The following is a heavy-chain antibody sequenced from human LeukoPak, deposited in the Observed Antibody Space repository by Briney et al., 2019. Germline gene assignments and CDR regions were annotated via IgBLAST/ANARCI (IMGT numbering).Heavy chain of an antibody. CDR1: GFIFSSHG. V-gene: IGHV3-23*01. CDR3: ARDSTTVTTYFDL. CDR2: ISPSGDIT. D-gene: IGHD4-17*01. J-gene: IGHJ2*01. Sequence: GGSLRLSCAASGFIFSSHGMNWVRQAPGKGLEWVSGISPSGDITYYADSVKGRFTISRDNAKNSLYLQMNSLRAEDTAVYYCARDSTTVTTYFDLWGRGTLVTVSS.